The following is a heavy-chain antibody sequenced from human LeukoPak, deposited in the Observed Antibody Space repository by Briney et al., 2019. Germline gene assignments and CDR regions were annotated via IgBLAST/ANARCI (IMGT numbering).Heavy chain of an antibody. CDR1: GGSIGSSSYY. Sequence: SETLSLTCTVSGGSIGSSSYYWGWIRQPPGKGLAWIGSIYYSGSTYYNPSLKSRVTISVDTSMNQFSLKLSSVTAADTAVYYCARVSVVVPIRSYYYMDVWGKGTTVTVSS. D-gene: IGHD2-2*01. CDR3: ARVSVVVPIRSYYYMDV. V-gene: IGHV4-39*07. J-gene: IGHJ6*03. CDR2: IYYSGST.